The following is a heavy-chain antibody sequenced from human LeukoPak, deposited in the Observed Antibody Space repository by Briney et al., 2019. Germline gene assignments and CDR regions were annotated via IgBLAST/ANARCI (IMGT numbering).Heavy chain of an antibody. Sequence: GGSLRLSCAASGFTFSSYWMSWVRQAPGKGLEWVANIKQDGSEKYYVDSVKGRFTISRDNAKNSLYLQMNSLRAEDTAVYYCARVWVRIAAAVTLDYWGQGTLVTVSS. J-gene: IGHJ4*02. V-gene: IGHV3-7*01. CDR1: GFTFSSYW. CDR3: ARVWVRIAAAVTLDY. CDR2: IKQDGSEK. D-gene: IGHD6-13*01.